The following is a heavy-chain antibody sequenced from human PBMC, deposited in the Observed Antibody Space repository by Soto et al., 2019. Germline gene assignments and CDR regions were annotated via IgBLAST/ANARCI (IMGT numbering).Heavy chain of an antibody. V-gene: IGHV1-18*01. D-gene: IGHD2-15*01. J-gene: IGHJ5*01. CDR1: GYTFTDYA. CDR2: IGTSIGHR. CDR3: ARGSYCSGGTCTNWFDS. Sequence: QVQLVQSGADLKKPGASVKVSCKASGYTFTDYAITWVRQAPGQGLEWVGWIGTSIGHRNYAQNFRGRLTMTADTSTNTANMDLRSLGSYDTAIYYCARGSYCSGGTCTNWFDSGGQGTLVTVSS.